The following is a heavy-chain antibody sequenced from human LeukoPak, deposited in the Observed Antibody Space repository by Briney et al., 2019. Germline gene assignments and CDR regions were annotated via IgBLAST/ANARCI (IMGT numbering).Heavy chain of an antibody. CDR3: ARGSIAVAGTPAEYFQH. D-gene: IGHD6-19*01. V-gene: IGHV4-39*07. Sequence: KPSQTLSLTCTVSGGSISSGGYYWSWLRQPPGKGLEWIGSIYYSGSTYYNPSLKSRVTISVDTSKNQFSLKLSSVTAADTAVYYCARGSIAVAGTPAEYFQHWGQGTLVTVSS. J-gene: IGHJ1*01. CDR2: IYYSGST. CDR1: GGSISSGGYY.